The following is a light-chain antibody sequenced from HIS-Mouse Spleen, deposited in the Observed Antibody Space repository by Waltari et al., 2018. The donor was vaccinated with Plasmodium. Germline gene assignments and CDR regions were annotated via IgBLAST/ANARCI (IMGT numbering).Light chain of an antibody. CDR1: SRDVGGYNY. J-gene: IGLJ2*01. V-gene: IGLV2-11*01. CDR3: STHAGSDTLV. Sequence: QSALTQPRSVSGSPGQSVTISCTGTSRDVGGYNYFSWYQQHPGKAPKLMIYDVSKRPAGVLERFAGSKSGNAATVTICGSQAEDEATYYCSTHAGSDTLVFGGETKLTVL. CDR2: DVS.